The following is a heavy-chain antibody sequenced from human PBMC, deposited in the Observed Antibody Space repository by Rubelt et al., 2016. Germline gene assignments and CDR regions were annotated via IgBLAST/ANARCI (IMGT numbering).Heavy chain of an antibody. CDR1: GGSISTYY. CDR3: VRQDTIWRGDY. J-gene: IGHJ4*02. D-gene: IGHD3-3*01. CDR2: IYYSGGT. Sequence: QVQLQESGPGLVKPSETLSLTCTVSGGSISTYYWSWIRQPPGKGLEWIGYIYYSGGTNYNPSLKSRVTISVDTSQGQFSLKLSSVTAADTALYYCVRQDTIWRGDYWGQGTLVAVSS. V-gene: IGHV4-59*08.